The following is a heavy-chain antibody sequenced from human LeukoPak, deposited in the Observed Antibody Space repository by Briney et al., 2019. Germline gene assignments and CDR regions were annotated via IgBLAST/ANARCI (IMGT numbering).Heavy chain of an antibody. CDR3: ACSVSGYSYGQFDY. CDR2: INPSSGGT. D-gene: IGHD5-18*01. Sequence: APVKVSCKASGYTFTGNYMHLVRQAPGQGLELMGWINPSSGGTNYAQRFQGRVTLTRDTSVSTAYMELSRLRSDDTAVYYCACSVSGYSYGQFDYWGQGTLVTVSS. J-gene: IGHJ4*02. CDR1: GYTFTGNY. V-gene: IGHV1-2*02.